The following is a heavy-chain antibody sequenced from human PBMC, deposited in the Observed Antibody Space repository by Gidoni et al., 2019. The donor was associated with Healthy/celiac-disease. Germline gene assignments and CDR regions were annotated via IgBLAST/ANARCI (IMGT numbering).Heavy chain of an antibody. CDR2: IWYDGSNK. J-gene: IGHJ4*02. CDR1: GFTFSSSG. V-gene: IGHV3-33*01. Sequence: QVQLVESGGGVVQPGRSLRLSCAASGFTFSSSGVHWVRQAPGKGLERVAVIWYDGSNKYYADSVKGRFTISRDNSKNTLYLQMNSLRAEDTAVYYCAREYYDFWSGYPRRGPLDYWGQGTLVTVSS. CDR3: AREYYDFWSGYPRRGPLDY. D-gene: IGHD3-3*01.